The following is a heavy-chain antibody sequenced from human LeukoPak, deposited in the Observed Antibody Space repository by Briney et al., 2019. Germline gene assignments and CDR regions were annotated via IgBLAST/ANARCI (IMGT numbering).Heavy chain of an antibody. CDR2: IYGGGGT. J-gene: IGHJ4*02. Sequence: GGSLRLSCAASGFSVSNNYMHWVRQAPGKGLEWVSVIYGGGGTDYADSVKGRLTISRDTSTNTAYLQVNSLRAEDTAVYYCARSRLGYSNFDFWGQGALVTVSS. V-gene: IGHV3-53*01. CDR1: GFSVSNNY. D-gene: IGHD4-11*01. CDR3: ARSRLGYSNFDF.